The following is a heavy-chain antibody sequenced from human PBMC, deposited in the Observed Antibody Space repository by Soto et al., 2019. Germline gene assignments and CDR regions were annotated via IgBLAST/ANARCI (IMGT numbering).Heavy chain of an antibody. V-gene: IGHV4-31*03. CDR1: GGSISSGGYY. CDR3: ARGGSRDFDWSTWFDY. CDR2: IYYSGST. J-gene: IGHJ4*02. D-gene: IGHD3-9*01. Sequence: QVQLQESGPGLVKPSQTLSLTCTVSGGSISSGGYYWSWIRQHPGKGLEWIGYIYYSGSTYYNPSPKCRVTISVEPSKNPFSLKLSSVTAADTAVYYCARGGSRDFDWSTWFDYWGQGTLVTVSS.